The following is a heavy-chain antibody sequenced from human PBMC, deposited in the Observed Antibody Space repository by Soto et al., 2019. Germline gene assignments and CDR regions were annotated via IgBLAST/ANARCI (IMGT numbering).Heavy chain of an antibody. CDR2: INGGSGNT. V-gene: IGHV1-3*01. CDR3: ARVPPWGNSAGDYYIQHYDS. J-gene: IGHJ4*02. D-gene: IGHD3-10*01. CDR1: GFTFTSYV. Sequence: GASVKVSCKYPGFTFTSYVIHWLRQAPGQRPQWMGWINGGSGNTKYSKDFQGRVTFTGDTFATTAYLELSSLRSEDTAVYYCARVPPWGNSAGDYYIQHYDSWGQGTPVTVSS.